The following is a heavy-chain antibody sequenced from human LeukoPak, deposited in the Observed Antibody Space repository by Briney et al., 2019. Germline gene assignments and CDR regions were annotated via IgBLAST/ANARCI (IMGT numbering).Heavy chain of an antibody. CDR1: GFTFSSYA. D-gene: IGHD6-19*01. CDR2: ISYDGSNK. J-gene: IGHJ6*02. CDR3: ARDSPYRSYYYGMDV. V-gene: IGHV3-30-3*01. Sequence: PGGSLRLSCGASGFTFSSYAMHWVRQAPGKGLEWVAVISYDGSNKYYADSVKGRFTISRDNSKNTLYLQMNSMRAEDTAVYYCARDSPYRSYYYGMDVWGQGTTVTVSS.